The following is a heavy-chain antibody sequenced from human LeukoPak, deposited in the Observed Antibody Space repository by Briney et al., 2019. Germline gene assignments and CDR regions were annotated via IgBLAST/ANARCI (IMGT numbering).Heavy chain of an antibody. CDR1: GGSISSSNW. D-gene: IGHD4-17*01. V-gene: IGHV4-4*02. CDR3: ASCGDLGILDY. Sequence: SGTLSLTCAISGGSISSSNWWSWVRQPPGKGLEWIGEIYHSGSTNYNPSLKSRVTISVDKSKNQFSLKLSSVTAADTAVYYCASCGDLGILDYXXQGXLVTVSS. CDR2: IYHSGST. J-gene: IGHJ4*02.